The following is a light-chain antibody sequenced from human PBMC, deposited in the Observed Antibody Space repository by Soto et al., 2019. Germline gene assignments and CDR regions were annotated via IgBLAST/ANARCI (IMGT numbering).Light chain of an antibody. CDR1: QTIIRY. CDR3: QQSYSTLFT. J-gene: IGKJ3*01. Sequence: DIQMTQSPSSLSASVGDRVTITCRASQTIIRYLNWYQQKPGRAPNLLIYAASSLQSGVPSRFSGSGSGTEFTLTISSLQPEDFATYYCQQSYSTLFTFGPETKVEIK. V-gene: IGKV1-39*01. CDR2: AAS.